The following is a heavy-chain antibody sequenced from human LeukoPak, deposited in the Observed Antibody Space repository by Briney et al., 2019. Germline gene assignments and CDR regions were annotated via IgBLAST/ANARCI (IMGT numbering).Heavy chain of an antibody. CDR2: ISSSSSYI. V-gene: IGHV3-21*01. CDR3: ARPKYSSGWYTFL. J-gene: IGHJ3*01. D-gene: IGHD6-19*01. CDR1: GFTFSSYS. Sequence: GGSLRLSCAASGFTFSSYSMNWVRQAPGKGLEWVSSISSSSSYIYYADSVKGRFTISRDNAKNSLYLQMNSLRAEDTAVYYCARPKYSSGWYTFLWGQGTMVTVSS.